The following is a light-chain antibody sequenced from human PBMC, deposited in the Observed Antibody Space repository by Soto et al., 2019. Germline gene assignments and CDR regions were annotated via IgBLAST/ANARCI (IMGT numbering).Light chain of an antibody. J-gene: IGKJ4*01. Sequence: EIVLTQSPATLSLSPGERATLSCRASQTIDGYLAWYQQKPGQPPRLVIYDTSNRATGIPARFSGSESGTDFTLSISSLEPEDFAVYFCQQRSSWPLTFGGGTKVDIK. CDR3: QQRSSWPLT. CDR2: DTS. V-gene: IGKV3-11*01. CDR1: QTIDGY.